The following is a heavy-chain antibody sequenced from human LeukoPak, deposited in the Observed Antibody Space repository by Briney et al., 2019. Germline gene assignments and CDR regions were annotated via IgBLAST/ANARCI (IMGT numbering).Heavy chain of an antibody. Sequence: GGSLRLSYAVSVFTFSRYAIHGVRQAPGKGLEWVAVIWYDGSNKYYADSVKGRFTISRDNSKNTVYLPMNSLGAEDTAVYYCVRGGAFGERTYDFASWGQGILVTVSS. J-gene: IGHJ4*02. CDR3: VRGGAFGERTYDFAS. CDR1: VFTFSRYA. D-gene: IGHD3-10*01. V-gene: IGHV3-33*01. CDR2: IWYDGSNK.